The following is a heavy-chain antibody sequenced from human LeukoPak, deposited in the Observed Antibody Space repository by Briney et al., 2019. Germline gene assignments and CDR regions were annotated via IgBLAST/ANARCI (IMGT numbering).Heavy chain of an antibody. J-gene: IGHJ4*02. CDR3: TKDRGTGTSSWGFDY. V-gene: IGHV3-30*02. Sequence: GGSLTLSCATSGFIFSTYGIHWVRQAPGKGLEWVTFISFDGSKKYYTDSVKGRFTVSRDNSKNTVYLQMNSLRAEDTAVYYCTKDRGTGTSSWGFDYWGQGTLVTVSS. CDR2: ISFDGSKK. CDR1: GFIFSTYG. D-gene: IGHD1-1*01.